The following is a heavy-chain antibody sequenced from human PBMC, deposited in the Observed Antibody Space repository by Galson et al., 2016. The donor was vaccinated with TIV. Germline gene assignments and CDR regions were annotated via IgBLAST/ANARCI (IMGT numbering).Heavy chain of an antibody. CDR2: IDLSDSYT. Sequence: KVSCKASGYTFRNYGFSWVRQMPGKGLEWMGKIDLSDSYTNYSPSFQGHVTLSVDKSISTAYLQWSSLRASDTAMYYCATSRDIESLLEIYGMDVWGQGTTVTVSS. V-gene: IGHV5-10-1*01. CDR1: GYTFRNYG. D-gene: IGHD3-3*01. CDR3: ATSRDIESLLEIYGMDV. J-gene: IGHJ6*02.